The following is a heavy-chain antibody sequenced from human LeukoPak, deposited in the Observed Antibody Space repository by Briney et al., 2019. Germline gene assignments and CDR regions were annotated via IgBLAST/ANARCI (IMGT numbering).Heavy chain of an antibody. CDR1: GYSFTTYW. Sequence: GESLRISCKGSGYSFTTYWISWVRQMPGKGVEWMGRIDPSDSYTNYSPSFQGHVTISADKSFSTAYLQWTSLKASDTAMYYCARHAKAYGSSCDYWGQGTLVTVPS. CDR2: IDPSDSYT. V-gene: IGHV5-10-1*01. D-gene: IGHD6-13*01. J-gene: IGHJ4*02. CDR3: ARHAKAYGSSCDY.